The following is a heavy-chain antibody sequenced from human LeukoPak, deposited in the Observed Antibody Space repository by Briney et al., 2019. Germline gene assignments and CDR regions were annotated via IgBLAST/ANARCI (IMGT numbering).Heavy chain of an antibody. D-gene: IGHD2-15*01. J-gene: IGHJ6*02. CDR1: GGSFSGYY. V-gene: IGHV4-34*01. CDR3: ARDKGFYGMDV. CDR2: INHSGST. Sequence: SETLSLTCAVYGGSFSGYYWSWIRKPPGKGLEWIGEINHSGSTNYNPSLKSRVTISVDTSKNQFSLKLSSVTAADTAVYYCARDKGFYGMDVWGQGTTVTVSS.